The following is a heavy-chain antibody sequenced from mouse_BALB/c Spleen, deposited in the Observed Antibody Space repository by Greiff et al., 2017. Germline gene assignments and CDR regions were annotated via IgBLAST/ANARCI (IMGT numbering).Heavy chain of an antibody. D-gene: IGHD2-4*01. CDR1: GFSLTSYG. CDR2: IWSGGST. V-gene: IGHV2-2*02. J-gene: IGHJ3*01. CDR3: ARDDYDRAFAY. Sequence: QVQLQQSGPGLVQPSQSLSITCTVSGFSLTSYGVHWVRQSPGKGLEWLGVIWSGGSTDYNAAFISRLSISKDNSKSQVFFKMNSLQANDTAIYYCARDDYDRAFAYWGQGTLVTVSA.